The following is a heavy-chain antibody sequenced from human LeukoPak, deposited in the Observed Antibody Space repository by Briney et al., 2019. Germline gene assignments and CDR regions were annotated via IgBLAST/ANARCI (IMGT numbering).Heavy chain of an antibody. CDR3: ARDSSSGTYYFDY. V-gene: IGHV3-21*01. J-gene: IGHJ4*02. D-gene: IGHD6-13*01. CDR2: ISSSSSYI. Sequence: PGGSLRLSCAASGFTFSSYSMNWVRQAPGKGLEWVSSISSSSSYIYYADSVKGRFTISRDNAKNSLYLQMNSLRAEDTAVYYCARDSSSGTYYFDYWGQGTLVTVSS. CDR1: GFTFSSYS.